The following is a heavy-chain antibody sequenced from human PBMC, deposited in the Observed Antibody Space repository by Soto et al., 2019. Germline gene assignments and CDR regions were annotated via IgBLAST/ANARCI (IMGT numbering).Heavy chain of an antibody. CDR1: GGSISSGGYY. D-gene: IGHD4-17*01. CDR2: IYYTGSI. Sequence: ASETLSLTCTVSGGSISSGGYYWSWIRQHPGKGLEWIGYIYYTGSINYNPSLKSRVTMSIDTSKNQFSLKLISVTAADTAVYYCARYKDYSDYGLDYWGQGTLVTVSS. V-gene: IGHV4-61*08. J-gene: IGHJ4*02. CDR3: ARYKDYSDYGLDY.